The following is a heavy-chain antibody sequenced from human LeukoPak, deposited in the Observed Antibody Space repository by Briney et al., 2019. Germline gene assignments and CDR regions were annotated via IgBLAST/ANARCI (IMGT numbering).Heavy chain of an antibody. V-gene: IGHV1-46*01. CDR1: GYIFTSYY. D-gene: IGHD6-19*01. CDR2: INPSGGST. CDR3: AREWLVLPGFDY. J-gene: IGHJ4*02. Sequence: ASVKVSCKASGYIFTSYYTHWVRQAPGQGLEWMGIINPSGGSTSYAQKFQGRVTMTRDMSTSTVYMEVRSLRSEDTAVYYCAREWLVLPGFDYWGQGTLVTVSS.